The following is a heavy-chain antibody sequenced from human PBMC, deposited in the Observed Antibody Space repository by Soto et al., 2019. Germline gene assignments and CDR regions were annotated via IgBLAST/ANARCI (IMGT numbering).Heavy chain of an antibody. J-gene: IGHJ5*02. D-gene: IGHD1-20*01. CDR1: GFTFSSYS. CDR2: ISSSSSYI. V-gene: IGHV3-21*01. Sequence: GGSLRLSCAASGFTFSSYSMNWVRQAPGKGLEWVSSISSSSSYIYYADSVKGRFTISRDNAKNSLYLQMNSLRAEDTAVYYCARDVFSEITGTWGQGTLVTVSS. CDR3: ARDVFSEITGT.